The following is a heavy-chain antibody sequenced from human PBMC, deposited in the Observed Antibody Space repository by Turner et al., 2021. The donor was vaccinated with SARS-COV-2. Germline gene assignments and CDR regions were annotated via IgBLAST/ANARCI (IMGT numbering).Heavy chain of an antibody. CDR2: ISGSGTTI. J-gene: IGHJ5*02. CDR1: GFTFSTYA. V-gene: IGHV3-23*01. CDR3: AKRGHCSSIACLLES. Sequence: EVQLLESGGGLVQPGESLRLSCAASGFTFSTYAMSWVRQAPGKGLEWVSIISGSGTTIYDADSVKGWFTISRDNSKTTLYLQMNSLRAEDTVFYYCAKRGHCSSIACLLESWGQGTLVTVSS. D-gene: IGHD2-2*01.